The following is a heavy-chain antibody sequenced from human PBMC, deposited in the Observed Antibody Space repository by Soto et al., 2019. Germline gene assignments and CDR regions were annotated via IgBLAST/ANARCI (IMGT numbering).Heavy chain of an antibody. CDR1: GGSIRSYY. V-gene: IGHV4-59*01. CDR3: ARGGGGSGYDWFDP. Sequence: SETLSLTCIVSGGSIRSYYWSWIRQPPGKGLECIGNIYYTGSTNYNPSLKSRVTISVDTSKNQFSLKLSSVTAADTAVYYCARGGGGSGYDWFDPWGQGTLVTVSS. J-gene: IGHJ5*02. D-gene: IGHD3-22*01. CDR2: IYYTGST.